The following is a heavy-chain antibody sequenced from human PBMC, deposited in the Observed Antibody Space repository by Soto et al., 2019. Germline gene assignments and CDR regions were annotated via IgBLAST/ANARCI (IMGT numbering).Heavy chain of an antibody. V-gene: IGHV3-15*01. CDR1: GITFNTAW. CDR3: TAGSPFNY. CDR2: IKGKPDGGAT. J-gene: IGHJ4*02. Sequence: PGGSLRLSCAASGITFNTAWLTWVRQAPGKGLEWVGRIKGKPDGGATDYAAPVEGRFAISRGDSQNTVFLQMNSLKTDDTAVYYCTAGSPFNYWGPGTLVTVS.